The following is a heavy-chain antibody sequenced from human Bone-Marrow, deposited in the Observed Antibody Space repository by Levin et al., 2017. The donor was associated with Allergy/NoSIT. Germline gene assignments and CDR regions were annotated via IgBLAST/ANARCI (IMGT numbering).Heavy chain of an antibody. V-gene: IGHV3-7*04. CDR1: GFSLSSYW. D-gene: IGHD2-21*01. Sequence: PGGSLRLSCAASGFSLSSYWMSWVRQTPGKGLQWVANIKKDGTEKNYGDSVRGRFTISRDSAKNSLFLQMDNLGVDDTAVYYCARDRIRFAFDVWGHGTLVTVS. CDR3: ARDRIRFAFDV. J-gene: IGHJ3*01. CDR2: IKKDGTEK.